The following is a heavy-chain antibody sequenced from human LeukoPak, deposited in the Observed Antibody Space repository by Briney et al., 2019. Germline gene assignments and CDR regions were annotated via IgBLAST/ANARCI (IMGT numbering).Heavy chain of an antibody. J-gene: IGHJ4*02. CDR2: ISYDGSNK. CDR3: ARFEVVPAAIYDY. D-gene: IGHD2-2*01. Sequence: GGSLRLSCAASGFTFSSYAMHWVRQAPGMGLEWVAVISYDGSNKYYADSVKGRFTISRDNSKNTLYLQMNSLRAEDTAVYYCARFEVVPAAIYDYWGQGTLVTVSS. V-gene: IGHV3-30-3*01. CDR1: GFTFSSYA.